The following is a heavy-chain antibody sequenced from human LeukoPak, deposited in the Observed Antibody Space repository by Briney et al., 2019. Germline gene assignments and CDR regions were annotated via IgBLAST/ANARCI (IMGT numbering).Heavy chain of an antibody. D-gene: IGHD3-3*01. Sequence: PSETLSLTCTVSGGSISSGGYYWSWIRQHPGKGLEWIGYIYYSGSTYYNPSLKSRVTISVDTSKNQFSLKLSSVTAADTAVYYCARGRLRFLSHSWFDPWGQGTLVTVSS. CDR3: ARGRLRFLSHSWFDP. J-gene: IGHJ5*02. CDR2: IYYSGST. CDR1: GGSISSGGYY. V-gene: IGHV4-31*03.